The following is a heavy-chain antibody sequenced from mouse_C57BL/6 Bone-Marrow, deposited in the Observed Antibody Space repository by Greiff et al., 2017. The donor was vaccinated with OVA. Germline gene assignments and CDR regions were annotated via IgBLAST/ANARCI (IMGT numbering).Heavy chain of an antibody. CDR3: ARHEDQLLGLRRENLAWFAY. J-gene: IGHJ3*01. Sequence: VQLQQSGAELVKPGASVKLSCKASGYTFTEYTIHWVKQRSGQGLEWIGWFYPGSGSIKYNEKFKDKATLTADKSSSTVYMELSRLTSEDSAVYFCARHEDQLLGLRRENLAWFAYWGQGTLVTVSA. D-gene: IGHD2-4*01. CDR2: FYPGSGSI. V-gene: IGHV1-62-2*01. CDR1: GYTFTEYT.